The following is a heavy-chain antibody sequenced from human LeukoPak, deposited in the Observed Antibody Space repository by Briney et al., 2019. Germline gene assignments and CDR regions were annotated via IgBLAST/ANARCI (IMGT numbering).Heavy chain of an antibody. CDR2: INHSGST. J-gene: IGHJ4*02. D-gene: IGHD3-22*01. CDR3: ARHWYYYASSGCFTS. V-gene: IGHV4-34*01. CDR1: GGSFSGYY. Sequence: PSETLSLTCAVYGGSFSGYYWSWIRQPPGNGLEWIGEINHSGSTNYNPSLKSRVTISVDTSKNQFSLKLSSVTAADTAVYYCARHWYYYASSGCFTSWGQGTLVTVSS.